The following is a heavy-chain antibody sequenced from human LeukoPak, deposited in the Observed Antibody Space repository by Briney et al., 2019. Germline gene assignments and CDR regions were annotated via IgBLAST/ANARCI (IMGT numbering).Heavy chain of an antibody. CDR2: IKQDGSEK. Sequence: PGGSLRLSCAASGFTFSSYWMSWVRQAPGKGLEWVANIKQDGSEKYYVDSVKGRFTISRDNAKNSLYLQMNSLRAEDTAVYYCAREARDYYDSSGLDYWGQGTLATVSS. J-gene: IGHJ4*02. D-gene: IGHD3-22*01. CDR3: AREARDYYDSSGLDY. CDR1: GFTFSSYW. V-gene: IGHV3-7*01.